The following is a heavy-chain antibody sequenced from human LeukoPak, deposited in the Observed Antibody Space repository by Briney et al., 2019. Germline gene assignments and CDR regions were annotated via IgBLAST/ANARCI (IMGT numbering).Heavy chain of an antibody. CDR1: GFTFSTYA. V-gene: IGHV3-23*01. CDR2: ISNSGGST. CDR3: AKDVIPTTVVTANWFDP. J-gene: IGHJ5*02. D-gene: IGHD4-23*01. Sequence: PGGSLRLSCAASGFTFSTYAMSWVRQAPGKGLEWVSDISNSGGSTYYADSVKDRFTISRDNSKNTLYLQMSSLRAEDTAVYYCAKDVIPTTVVTANWFDPWGQGTLVTVSS.